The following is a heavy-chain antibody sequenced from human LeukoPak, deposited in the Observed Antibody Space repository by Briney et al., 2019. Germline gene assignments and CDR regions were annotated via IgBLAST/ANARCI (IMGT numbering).Heavy chain of an antibody. V-gene: IGHV3-49*05. D-gene: IGHD1-26*01. Sequence: NPGGSLRLSCTASGFTFGVYTITWIRQAPGKGLEWVGFIRNKADGGTPEYAASVKGRFTISRDDSKSIAYLQLNSLKTDDTAAYYCTRDPPTRYWGQGTLVSVSS. CDR1: GFTFGVYT. CDR2: IRNKADGGTP. J-gene: IGHJ4*02. CDR3: TRDPPTRY.